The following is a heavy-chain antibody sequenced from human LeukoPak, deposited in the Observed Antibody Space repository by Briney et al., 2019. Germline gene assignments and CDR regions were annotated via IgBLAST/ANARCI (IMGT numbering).Heavy chain of an antibody. V-gene: IGHV1-8*03. D-gene: IGHD2-8*01. J-gene: IGHJ5*02. Sequence: ASVKVSCKASGYTFTSYDINWVRQATGQGLEWMGWMNPNSGNTGYAQKFQGRVTITRNTSISTAYMELSSLRSDDTAVYYCARNPYSHCTNGVCSYNWFDPWGQGTLVTVSS. CDR1: GYTFTSYD. CDR2: MNPNSGNT. CDR3: ARNPYSHCTNGVCSYNWFDP.